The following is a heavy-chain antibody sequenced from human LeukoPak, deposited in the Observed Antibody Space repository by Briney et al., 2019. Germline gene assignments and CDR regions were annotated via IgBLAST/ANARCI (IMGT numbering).Heavy chain of an antibody. Sequence: SETLSLTCAVSGYSISSGYYWGWIRQPPGKGLEWIGSIYHSGSTYYNPSLKSRVTISVDTSKNQFSLKLSSVTAADTAVYYCATRIAGYRAFDIWGQGTMVTVSS. D-gene: IGHD6-13*01. CDR3: ATRIAGYRAFDI. V-gene: IGHV4-38-2*01. CDR2: IYHSGST. J-gene: IGHJ3*02. CDR1: GYSISSGYY.